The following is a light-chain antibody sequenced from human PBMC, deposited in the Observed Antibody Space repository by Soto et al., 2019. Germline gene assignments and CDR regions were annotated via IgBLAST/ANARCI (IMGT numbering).Light chain of an antibody. J-gene: IGKJ5*01. CDR3: QQYGSSPLIT. CDR1: QSVSSSY. Sequence: EIVLTHSPGTLSLSPGRRSTLSCRASQSVSSSYLAWYQQKPGQAPRLLIYGASSRATGIPDRFSGSGSGTDFTLTISRLEPEDFAVYYCQQYGSSPLITFGQGTRLEIK. V-gene: IGKV3-20*01. CDR2: GAS.